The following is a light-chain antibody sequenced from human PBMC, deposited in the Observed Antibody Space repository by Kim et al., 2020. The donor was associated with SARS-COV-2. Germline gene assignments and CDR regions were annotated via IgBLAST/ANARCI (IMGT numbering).Light chain of an antibody. V-gene: IGKV3-20*01. CDR2: GAS. Sequence: IVLTQSPGTLSLSPGERATLSCRASRSLTSSSLAWYHQKPGQAPRLLIYGASSRATGIPDRFSGSGSGADFTLTISRLEPDDFAVYYCQQYGDSPYTFGQGTKLEIK. CDR3: QQYGDSPYT. CDR1: RSLTSSS. J-gene: IGKJ2*01.